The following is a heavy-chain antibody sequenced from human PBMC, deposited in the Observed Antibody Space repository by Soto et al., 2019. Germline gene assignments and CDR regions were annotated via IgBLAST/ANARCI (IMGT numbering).Heavy chain of an antibody. CDR3: AKRRGVGLTRSSFDY. V-gene: IGHV1-46*02. D-gene: IGHD1-26*01. J-gene: IGHJ4*02. CDR1: GYTFNRHY. CDR2: IDPSGGDT. Sequence: QVQLVQSGAEVRKPGASVKVSCKASGYTFNRHYIQWVRQAPGQGLEWMGMIDPSGGDTNYAKKFQGRVTLTSDTYTSTVYMELSSLRSEDTAVYYCAKRRGVGLTRSSFDYWGPGTLVSVSS.